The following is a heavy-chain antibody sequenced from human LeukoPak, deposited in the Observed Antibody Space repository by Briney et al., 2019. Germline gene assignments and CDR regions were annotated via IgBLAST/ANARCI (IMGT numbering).Heavy chain of an antibody. CDR2: IYYSGNT. V-gene: IGHV4-39*01. D-gene: IGHD2-15*01. CDR3: ARHENIVVVVAATGFDN. CDR1: GGSISSSSHF. J-gene: IGHJ4*02. Sequence: PSENLSLTCTVSGGSISSSSHFWSWIRQPPGKGLEWIGSIYYSGNTYYNSSLKSRITISVDTSKNQFSLKLSSVTAADTAVYYCARHENIVVVVAATGFDNWGQGTLVTVSS.